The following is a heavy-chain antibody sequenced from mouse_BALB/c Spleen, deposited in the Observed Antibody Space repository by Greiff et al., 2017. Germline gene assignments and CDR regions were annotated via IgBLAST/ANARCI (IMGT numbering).Heavy chain of an antibody. D-gene: IGHD2-13*01. CDR3: ASDYGEISAWFAY. CDR1: GFNINDYY. Sequence: VQLQQSGAELVRPGALVKLSCKASGFNINDYYMYWVKQRPDQGLEWIGWIDPENGNTIYDPKFQGKASITADTSSNTAYLQLSSLTSEDTAVYYCASDYGEISAWFAYWGQGTLVTVSA. V-gene: IGHV14-1*02. CDR2: IDPENGNT. J-gene: IGHJ3*01.